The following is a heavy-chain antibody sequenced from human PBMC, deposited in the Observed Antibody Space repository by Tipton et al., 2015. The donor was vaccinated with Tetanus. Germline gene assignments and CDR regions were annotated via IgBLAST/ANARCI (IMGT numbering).Heavy chain of an antibody. Sequence: TLSLTCTVSGGSISSGGYYWTWIRQHPGKGLEWIGNIYHRGSTYYNPSLKSRVTISVDSSKNHLSLNLTTVTAADTAVYYCARALKQLVRVGDYWGQGTLVTVSS. V-gene: IGHV4-31*03. J-gene: IGHJ4*02. D-gene: IGHD6-6*01. CDR1: GGSISSGGYY. CDR2: IYHRGST. CDR3: ARALKQLVRVGDY.